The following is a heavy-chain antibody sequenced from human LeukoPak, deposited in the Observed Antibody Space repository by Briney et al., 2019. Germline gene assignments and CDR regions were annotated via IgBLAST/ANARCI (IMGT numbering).Heavy chain of an antibody. CDR2: ISGSGGST. J-gene: IGHJ4*02. Sequence: PAGSLRLSCAASGFTFSSYAMSWVRQAPGKGLEWVSAISGSGGSTYYADSVKGRFTISRDNSKNTLYLQMNSLRAEDTAVYYCARPIWFGESPYFDYWGQGTLVTVSS. CDR3: ARPIWFGESPYFDY. D-gene: IGHD3-10*01. V-gene: IGHV3-23*01. CDR1: GFTFSSYA.